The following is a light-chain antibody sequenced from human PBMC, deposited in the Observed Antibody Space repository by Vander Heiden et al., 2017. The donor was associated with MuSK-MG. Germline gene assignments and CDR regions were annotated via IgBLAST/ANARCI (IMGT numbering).Light chain of an antibody. CDR1: SSDIGDYNY. V-gene: IGLV2-14*03. CDR2: DVT. Sequence: QSALTQPPSVSGSPGQSITISCTGTSSDIGDYNYVSWYQQRPGRAPNLLIYDVTNRPSGVSNRFSGSKSGNTASLTISGLRPEDEADYYCNPHTSATTYVFGTGTRVTVL. CDR3: NPHTSATTYV. J-gene: IGLJ1*01.